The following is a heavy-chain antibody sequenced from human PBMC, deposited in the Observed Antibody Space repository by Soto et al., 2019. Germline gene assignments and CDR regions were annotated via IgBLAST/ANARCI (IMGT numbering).Heavy chain of an antibody. CDR3: ARDSAPLGVATHAFDL. CDR1: GYSFTGYY. J-gene: IGHJ3*01. CDR2: INPNSGGT. V-gene: IGHV1-2*04. Sequence: ASVKVSCKASGYSFTGYYMHWVRQAPGQGLEWMGWINPNSGGTNYAQKFQGWVTMTRDTSISTAYMQLSRLRSDDTAVYYCARDSAPLGVATHAFDLWRKEKVVPV. D-gene: IGHD2-15*01.